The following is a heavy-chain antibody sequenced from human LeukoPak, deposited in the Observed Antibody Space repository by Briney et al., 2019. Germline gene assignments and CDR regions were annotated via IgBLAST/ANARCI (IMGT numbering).Heavy chain of an antibody. CDR1: EFTFSTYN. J-gene: IGHJ4*02. V-gene: IGHV3-21*01. CDR3: ARGKYSSSSAPFDY. Sequence: GGSLRLSCAASEFTFSTYNMNWVRQAPGKGLEWVSSISSSGGYMYYADPMKGRFTISRDNGKNSIYLRMNSLRAEDTAVYYCARGKYSSSSAPFDYWGQGTLVTVSS. D-gene: IGHD6-6*01. CDR2: ISSSGGYM.